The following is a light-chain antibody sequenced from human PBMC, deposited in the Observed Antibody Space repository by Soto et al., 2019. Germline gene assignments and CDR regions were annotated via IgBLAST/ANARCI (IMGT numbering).Light chain of an antibody. J-gene: IGKJ5*01. CDR3: QQLNAYPLT. V-gene: IGKV1-8*01. Sequence: AIRMTQSPSSLSASTGDRVTITCRASQGISSYLAWYQQKPGKAPKLMIYAASTLQSGVPSRFSGSGSGTEFTLTISNLQPEDFATYYCQQLNAYPLTFGQGTRLEIK. CDR1: QGISSY. CDR2: AAS.